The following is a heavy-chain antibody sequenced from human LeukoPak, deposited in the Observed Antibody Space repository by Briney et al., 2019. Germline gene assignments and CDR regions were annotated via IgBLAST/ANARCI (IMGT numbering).Heavy chain of an antibody. V-gene: IGHV1-2*02. CDR3: ARDGLTIFGVGDVS. D-gene: IGHD3-3*01. Sequence: KPGASVQVSCKASGSTFTGYYMHWVRQAPGQGLEWMGWINPNSGGTNYAQKFQGRVTMTRDTSISTAYMELSRLRSDDTAVYYCARDGLTIFGVGDVSWGQGTLVTVSS. CDR1: GSTFTGYY. CDR2: INPNSGGT. J-gene: IGHJ4*02.